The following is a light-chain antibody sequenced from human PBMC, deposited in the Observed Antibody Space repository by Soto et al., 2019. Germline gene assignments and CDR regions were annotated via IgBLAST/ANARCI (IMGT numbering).Light chain of an antibody. CDR1: QSVNNN. CDR3: QQYNDWPLT. CDR2: AIS. J-gene: IGKJ5*01. V-gene: IGKV3-15*01. Sequence: EIVMTQSPATLSVSPGERATLSCRASQSVNNNLAWYQQKPGQAPRLLIHAISTRATGIPARFSGSGSGTEFTLTISSLQSEDFALYYCQQYNDWPLTFGQGTRLEIK.